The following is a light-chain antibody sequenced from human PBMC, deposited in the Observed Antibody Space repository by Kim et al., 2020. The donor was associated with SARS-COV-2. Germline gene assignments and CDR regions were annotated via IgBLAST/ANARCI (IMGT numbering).Light chain of an antibody. CDR3: LQHSTYPIT. Sequence: ATVGDRVTITGRASQDIRNDLGWYQQSPGRAPKRLIYGASSLQSGVPSRFSGSGSGTEFTLTLSSGQPEDFATYFCLQHSTYPITFGQGTRLEIK. J-gene: IGKJ5*01. CDR2: GAS. CDR1: QDIRND. V-gene: IGKV1-17*01.